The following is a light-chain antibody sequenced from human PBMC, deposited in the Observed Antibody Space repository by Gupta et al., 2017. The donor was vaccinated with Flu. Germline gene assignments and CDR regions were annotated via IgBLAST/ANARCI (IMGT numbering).Light chain of an antibody. CDR3: QQYNSWYI. CDR1: QSISSW. V-gene: IGKV1-5*03. Sequence: DIQMTQSPSTLSASVGDRVTITCRASQSISSWLAWYQQKPGKAPKLLIYKASSLESGVPSRFSGSGSGTEFTLTISSLQPDDFATYYCQQYNSWYIFGQGTKLEIK. J-gene: IGKJ2*01. CDR2: KAS.